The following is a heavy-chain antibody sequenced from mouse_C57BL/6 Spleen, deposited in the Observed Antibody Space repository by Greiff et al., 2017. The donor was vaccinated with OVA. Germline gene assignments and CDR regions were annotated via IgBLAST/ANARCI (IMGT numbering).Heavy chain of an antibody. CDR1: GYTFTSYG. CDR2: IYPRSGNT. D-gene: IGHD1-1*01. CDR3: ARSEGSSLDY. Sequence: VQRVESGAELARPGASVKLSCKASGYTFTSYGISWVKQRTGQGLEWIGEIYPRSGNTYYNEKFKGKATLTADKSSSTAYMELRSLTSEDSAVYFCARSEGSSLDYWGKGTTLTVSS. J-gene: IGHJ2*01. V-gene: IGHV1-81*01.